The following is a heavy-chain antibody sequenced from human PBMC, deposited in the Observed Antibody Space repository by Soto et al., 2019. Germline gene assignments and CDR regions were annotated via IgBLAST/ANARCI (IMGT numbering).Heavy chain of an antibody. CDR1: GDSIPGGASF. CDR2: VYYSGSY. Sequence: QVQLQEAGPGLVKPSETLYLTCTVSGDSIPGGASFWGWIRQPPGKGLEWSANVYYSGSYYYNPSLKSRLTISVDMKKSQFSLQFKSMTAADTDVYCCAKLAWTSSTCSFPGRCDPWCQVTLGTVSS. D-gene: IGHD2-2*01. V-gene: IGHV4-31*03. J-gene: IGHJ5*02. CDR3: AKLAWTSSTCSFPGRCDP.